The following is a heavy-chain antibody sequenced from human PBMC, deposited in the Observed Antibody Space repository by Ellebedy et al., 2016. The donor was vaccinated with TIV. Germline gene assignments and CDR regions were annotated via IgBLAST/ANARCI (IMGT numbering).Heavy chain of an antibody. D-gene: IGHD2/OR15-2a*01. V-gene: IGHV3-30*01. Sequence: PGGSLRLSCAASGFTLSDYPMVWVRQAQGKGPEWLASVSEDGSEKYFSDSVKGRLSTSRDNSQNTLYLQMKTLGPEDTAVYYCVRGRNTAKSPIFDYWGQGTLVTVSS. CDR2: VSEDGSEK. CDR1: GFTLSDYP. CDR3: VRGRNTAKSPIFDY. J-gene: IGHJ4*02.